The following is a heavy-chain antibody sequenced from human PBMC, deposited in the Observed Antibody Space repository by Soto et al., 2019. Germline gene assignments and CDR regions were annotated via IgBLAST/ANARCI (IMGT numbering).Heavy chain of an antibody. CDR3: AREAPFATDLDY. CDR2: ISSDGSST. J-gene: IGHJ4*02. CDR1: GFVFSGYW. Sequence: EVQLVESGGGLVQPGGSLRLSCAASGFVFSGYWMDWVRQAPGKGLVWVSRISSDGSSTNYADSVKGRFTISRDNAKNTLYLQMNRLRAEDTAVYYCAREAPFATDLDYWGQGSLVTVSS. D-gene: IGHD3-3*01. V-gene: IGHV3-74*01.